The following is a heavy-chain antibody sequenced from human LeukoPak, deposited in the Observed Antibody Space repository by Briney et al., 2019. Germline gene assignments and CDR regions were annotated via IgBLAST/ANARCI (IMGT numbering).Heavy chain of an antibody. CDR2: INPSGGST. J-gene: IGHJ4*02. V-gene: IGHV1-46*01. CDR1: GYTFTSYY. CDR3: ARVSYCSGGSCYGLRY. Sequence: GASVKVSCKASGYTFTSYYMHWVRQAPGQGLEWMGIINPSGGSTSYAQKFQGRVTMTRDTSTSTVYMELSSLRSEDTAVYCCARVSYCSGGSCYGLRYWGQGTLVTVSS. D-gene: IGHD2-15*01.